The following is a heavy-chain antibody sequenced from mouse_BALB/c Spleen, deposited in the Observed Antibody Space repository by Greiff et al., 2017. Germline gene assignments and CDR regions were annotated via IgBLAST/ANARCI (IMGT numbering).Heavy chain of an antibody. D-gene: IGHD1-2*01. Sequence: EVMLVESGGGLVKPGGSLKLSCAASGFTFSSYAMSWVRQSPEKRLEWVAEISSGGSYTYYPDTVTGRFTISRDNAKNTLYLEMSSLRSEDTAMYYCARDGDYYGYGFAYWGQGTLVTVSA. J-gene: IGHJ3*01. V-gene: IGHV5-9-4*01. CDR1: GFTFSSYA. CDR2: ISSGGSYT. CDR3: ARDGDYYGYGFAY.